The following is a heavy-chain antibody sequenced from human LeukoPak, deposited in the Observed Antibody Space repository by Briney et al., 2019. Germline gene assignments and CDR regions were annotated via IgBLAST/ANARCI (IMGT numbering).Heavy chain of an antibody. J-gene: IGHJ5*02. D-gene: IGHD2-15*01. Sequence: GGSLRLSCTAYGFTFGDYAMSWFRQAPGRGLEWVGFIRSKAYGGTTEYAASVKGRFTISRDDSTSIAYLQMNSLKTEDTAVYYCTRGPSEWYCSGGSCYSEVLGWFDPWGQGTLVTVSS. V-gene: IGHV3-49*03. CDR3: TRGPSEWYCSGGSCYSEVLGWFDP. CDR2: IRSKAYGGTT. CDR1: GFTFGDYA.